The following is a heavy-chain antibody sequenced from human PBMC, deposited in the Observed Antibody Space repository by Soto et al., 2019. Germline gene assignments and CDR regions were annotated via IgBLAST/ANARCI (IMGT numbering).Heavy chain of an antibody. D-gene: IGHD4-17*01. J-gene: IGHJ4*02. V-gene: IGHV4-39*01. CDR3: ARASTTVTTLDY. Sequence: SETLSLTCTVSGGSISSSSYYWGWFRQPPGKGLEWIGSIYYSGSTYYNPSLKSRVTISVDTSKNQFSLKLSSVTAADTAVYYCARASTTVTTLDYWGQGTLVTVS. CDR1: GGSISSSSYY. CDR2: IYYSGST.